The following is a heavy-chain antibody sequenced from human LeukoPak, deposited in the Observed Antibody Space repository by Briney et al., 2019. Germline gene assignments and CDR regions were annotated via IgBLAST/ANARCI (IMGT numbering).Heavy chain of an antibody. J-gene: IGHJ5*02. Sequence: GASVKVSCKASGYTFTSYGISWVRQAPGQGLEWMGWISAYNGNTNYAQKLQGRVTITTNTPTSTDYMELRSLRSDDKAVYYCARDPESGLLGGSEGNWFDPWGQGTLVTVSS. CDR1: GYTFTSYG. D-gene: IGHD3-16*01. CDR2: ISAYNGNT. CDR3: ARDPESGLLGGSEGNWFDP. V-gene: IGHV1-18*01.